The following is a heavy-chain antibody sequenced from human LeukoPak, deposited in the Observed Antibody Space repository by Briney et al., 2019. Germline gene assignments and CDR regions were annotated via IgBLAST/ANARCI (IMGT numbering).Heavy chain of an antibody. J-gene: IGHJ3*02. D-gene: IGHD2-2*03. CDR1: GYTFTGYY. CDR3: ARDLGYCSSTSCPTHDAFDI. CDR2: INPNSGGT. Sequence: ASVNVSCKASGYTFTGYYMHWVRQAPGQGLEWMGRINPNSGGTNYAQKFQGRVTMTRDTSISTAYMELSRLRSDDTAVYYCARDLGYCSSTSCPTHDAFDIWGQGTMVTVPS. V-gene: IGHV1-2*02.